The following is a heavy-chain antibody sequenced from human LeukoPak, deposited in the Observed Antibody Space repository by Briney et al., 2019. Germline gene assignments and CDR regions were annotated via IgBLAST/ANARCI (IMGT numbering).Heavy chain of an antibody. V-gene: IGHV1-8*02. CDR3: ATGHRTIGAFDI. CDR2: MNPNSGNT. J-gene: IGHJ3*02. Sequence: GASVKVPCKASGHTFTSYDINWVRQATGQGLEWMGWMNPNSGNTGYAQKFQGRVTMTEDTSTDTAYMELSSLRSEDTAVYYCATGHRTIGAFDIWGQGTMVTVSS. CDR1: GHTFTSYD. D-gene: IGHD1-14*01.